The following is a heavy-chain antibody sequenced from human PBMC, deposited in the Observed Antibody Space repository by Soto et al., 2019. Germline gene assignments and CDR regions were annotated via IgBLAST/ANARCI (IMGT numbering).Heavy chain of an antibody. D-gene: IGHD3-3*02. CDR3: ARGGETIFGVIDF. CDR2: FLASGGNT. Sequence: ASVNVSCKASGYSFFSYHIHWVRQALGQGLEWMGRFLASGGNTDYAQRFRGRVSMTRDTSSTNTVSLELTSLTSDDTALYYCARGGETIFGVIDFWGQGAGVTV. J-gene: IGHJ4*02. V-gene: IGHV1-46*01. CDR1: GYSFFSYH.